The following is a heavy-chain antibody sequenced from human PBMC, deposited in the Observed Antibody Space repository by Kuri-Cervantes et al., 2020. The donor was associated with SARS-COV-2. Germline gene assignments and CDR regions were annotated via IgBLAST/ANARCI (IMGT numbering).Heavy chain of an antibody. D-gene: IGHD6-19*01. CDR1: GFTFSSYG. CDR3: ARTQQWLEPNFDY. Sequence: GESLKISCAASGFTFSSYGMLWVRQAPGKGLEWVAVIWYDGSNKYYADSVKGRFTISRDNSKNTLYLQMNSLRAEDTAVYYCARTQQWLEPNFDYWGQGTLVTVSS. CDR2: IWYDGSNK. J-gene: IGHJ4*02. V-gene: IGHV3-33*01.